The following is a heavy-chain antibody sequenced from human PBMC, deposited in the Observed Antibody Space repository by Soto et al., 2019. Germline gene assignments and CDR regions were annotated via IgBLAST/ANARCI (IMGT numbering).Heavy chain of an antibody. J-gene: IGHJ6*03. Sequence: QVQLQESGPGLVKPSQTLSLTCTVSGGSISSGGYYWSWIRQHPGKGLEWIGYIYYSGSTYYNPSLKSRVTISVDTSKNQFSLKLSSVTAADTAVYYCARAPTDPTKPYYYSYYMDVWGKGTTVTVSS. CDR3: ARAPTDPTKPYYYSYYMDV. CDR2: IYYSGST. D-gene: IGHD4-4*01. V-gene: IGHV4-31*03. CDR1: GGSISSGGYY.